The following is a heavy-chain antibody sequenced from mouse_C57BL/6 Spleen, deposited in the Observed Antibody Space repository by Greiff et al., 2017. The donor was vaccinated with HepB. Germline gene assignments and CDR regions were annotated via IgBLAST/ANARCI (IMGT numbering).Heavy chain of an antibody. CDR3: ARSPFITTVVARYFDV. CDR1: GYTFTSYW. CDR2: IDPSDSYT. V-gene: IGHV1-50*01. D-gene: IGHD1-1*01. Sequence: QVQLQQPGAELVKPGASVKLSCKASGYTFTSYWMQWVKQRPGQGLEWIGEIDPSDSYTNYNQKFKGKATLTVDTSSSTAYMQLSSLTSEDSAVYYCARSPFITTVVARYFDVWGTGTTVTVSS. J-gene: IGHJ1*03.